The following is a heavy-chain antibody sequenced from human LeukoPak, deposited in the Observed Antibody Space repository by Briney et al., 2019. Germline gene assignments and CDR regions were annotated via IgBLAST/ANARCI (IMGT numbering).Heavy chain of an antibody. V-gene: IGHV3-7*01. CDR3: ATWEY. CDR2: VKADGSEK. J-gene: IGHJ4*02. D-gene: IGHD1-26*01. CDR1: GFTFSINW. Sequence: GGSPRLSCAASGFTFSINWMSWVRQAPGKGLEWVASVKADGSEKYYVDSVKGRFTISRDNAKNSLYLQMNSLRAEDTAVYYCATWEYWGQGTLVTVSS.